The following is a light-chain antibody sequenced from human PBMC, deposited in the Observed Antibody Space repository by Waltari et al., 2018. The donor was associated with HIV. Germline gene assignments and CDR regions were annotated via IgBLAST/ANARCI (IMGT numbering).Light chain of an antibody. Sequence: EIVLTLSPTTLAEFPGETATLSCRASQRVTTYLAWYQQKPGLAPRLLIFDASKRATGFPARFSGSGSGTDFTLTIISLEPEDFAVYWCQQRTNWPLIFGGGTKVELK. CDR3: QQRTNWPLI. J-gene: IGKJ4*01. CDR1: QRVTTY. V-gene: IGKV3-11*01. CDR2: DAS.